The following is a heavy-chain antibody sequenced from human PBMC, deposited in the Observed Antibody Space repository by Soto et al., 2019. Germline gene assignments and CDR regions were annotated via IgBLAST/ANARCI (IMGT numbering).Heavy chain of an antibody. CDR3: ASGPWELTVYY. Sequence: QVQLVQSGAEVKKPGASVKVSCKASGYTFTSYAMHWVRQGPGQRLEGMGWINAGNGNTKYSQKFQGRVTITRDTSASTAYMELSSLRSEDTAVYFCASGPWELTVYYWGQGTLVTVSS. CDR1: GYTFTSYA. CDR2: INAGNGNT. D-gene: IGHD1-26*01. J-gene: IGHJ4*02. V-gene: IGHV1-3*01.